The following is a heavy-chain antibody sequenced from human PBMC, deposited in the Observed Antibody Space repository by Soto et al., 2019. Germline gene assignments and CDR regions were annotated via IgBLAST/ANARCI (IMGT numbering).Heavy chain of an antibody. D-gene: IGHD1-26*01. CDR3: ARLLGKTNPKFDQ. CDR2: VDYSGTT. CDR1: GASISSYY. Sequence: QVQLQESGPGLLKPSETLSLTCTVSGASISSYYWSWIRRPPGKGLEWIGCVDYSGTTNYNPSLQSRVTISVDTSRNQFSLKVNSVTAADTAVYYCARLLGKTNPKFDQWGQGTLVTVSP. V-gene: IGHV4-59*08. J-gene: IGHJ4*02.